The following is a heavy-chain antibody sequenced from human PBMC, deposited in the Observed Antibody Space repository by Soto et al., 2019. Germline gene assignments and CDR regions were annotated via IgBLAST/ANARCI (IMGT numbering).Heavy chain of an antibody. CDR2: IYYSGST. V-gene: IGHV4-61*01. Sequence: SETLSLTCTVSGGSVSSGSYYWSWIRQPPGKGLEWIGYIYYSGSTNYNPSLKSRVTISVDTSKNQFSLKLSSVTAADTAVYYCARDRFESGVVVFDYWGQGTLVTVSS. D-gene: IGHD3-22*01. CDR3: ARDRFESGVVVFDY. CDR1: GGSVSSGSYY. J-gene: IGHJ4*02.